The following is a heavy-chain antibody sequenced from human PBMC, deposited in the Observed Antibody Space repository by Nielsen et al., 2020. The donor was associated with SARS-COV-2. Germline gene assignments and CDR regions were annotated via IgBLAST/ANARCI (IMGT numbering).Heavy chain of an antibody. V-gene: IGHV3-7*03. CDR1: GFTFSSYG. D-gene: IGHD4-17*01. J-gene: IGHJ6*02. Sequence: GESLKISCAASGFTFSSYGMHWVRQAPGKGLEWVANIKQDGSEKYYVDSVKGRFTISRDNAKNSLYLQMNSLRAEDTAVYYCARDDYGDYVSRMDVWGQGTSVIVSS. CDR2: IKQDGSEK. CDR3: ARDDYGDYVSRMDV.